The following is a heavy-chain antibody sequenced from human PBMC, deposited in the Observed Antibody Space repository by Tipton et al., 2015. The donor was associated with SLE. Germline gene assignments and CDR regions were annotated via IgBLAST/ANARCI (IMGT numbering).Heavy chain of an antibody. J-gene: IGHJ6*02. Sequence: SLRLSCAASGFTFSSYSMNWVRQAPGKGLEWVSGINWNGGSTGYADSVKGRFTISRDNAKNSLYLQMNSLRAEDTAVYYCAKETLWAVASPMDVWGQGTTVTVSS. CDR1: GFTFSSYS. CDR3: AKETLWAVASPMDV. CDR2: INWNGGST. D-gene: IGHD6-19*01. V-gene: IGHV3-20*04.